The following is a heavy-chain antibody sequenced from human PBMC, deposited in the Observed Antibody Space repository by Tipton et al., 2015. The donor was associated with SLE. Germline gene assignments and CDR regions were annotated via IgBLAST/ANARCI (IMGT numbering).Heavy chain of an antibody. CDR3: ARDTGYSSGSDWYFDL. Sequence: GLVKPSETLSLTCAVYGGSFSGYYWSWIRQPPGKGLEWIGEINHSGSTNYNPSLKSRLTISVDTSKNQFSLKLSSVTAADTAVYYCARDTGYSSGSDWYFDLWGRGTPVTVSS. D-gene: IGHD6-19*01. J-gene: IGHJ2*01. V-gene: IGHV4-34*01. CDR1: GGSFSGYY. CDR2: INHSGST.